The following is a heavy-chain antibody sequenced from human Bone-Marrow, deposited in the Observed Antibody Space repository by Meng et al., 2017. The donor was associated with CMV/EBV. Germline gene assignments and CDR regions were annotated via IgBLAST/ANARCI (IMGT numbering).Heavy chain of an antibody. CDR3: ARGGATPYYDFWSGYPNWFDP. D-gene: IGHD3-3*01. J-gene: IGHJ5*02. CDR1: GFTFSSYG. CDR2: ISSSSSYI. V-gene: IGHV3-21*04. Sequence: GGSLRLSCAASGFTFSSYGMHWVRQAPGKGLEWVSSISSSSSYIYYADSVKGRFTISRDNAKNSLYLQMNSLRSEDTAVYYCARGGATPYYDFWSGYPNWFDPWGQGTLVTVSS.